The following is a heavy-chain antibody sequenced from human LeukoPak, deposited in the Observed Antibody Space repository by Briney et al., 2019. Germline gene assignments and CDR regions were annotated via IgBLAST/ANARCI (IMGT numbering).Heavy chain of an antibody. J-gene: IGHJ6*02. D-gene: IGHD3-10*01. V-gene: IGHV3-30*18. CDR3: AKRTYYYGSGTYANGMDV. CDR2: ISYDGSNK. Sequence: GGSLRLSCAASGLTFSKYGMHWVRQAPGKGLEWVAVISYDGSNKYYADSVKGRFTISRDNSKNTLYLQMNSLRAEDTAVYYCAKRTYYYGSGTYANGMDVWGQRTTVTVSS. CDR1: GLTFSKYG.